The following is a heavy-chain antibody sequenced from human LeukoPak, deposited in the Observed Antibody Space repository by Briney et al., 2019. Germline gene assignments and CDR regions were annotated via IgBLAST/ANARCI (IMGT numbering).Heavy chain of an antibody. CDR2: ISAYNGNT. CDR1: GYTFTSYG. J-gene: IGHJ6*02. Sequence: ASVKVSCKASGYTFTSYGISWVRQAPGQGREWMGWISAYNGNTNYAQKLQGRVTMTSDTSTSTAYMELRSLRSDDTAVYYCARLKGSTSSIYYYYGMDVWGQGTTVTVSS. D-gene: IGHD2-2*01. V-gene: IGHV1-18*01. CDR3: ARLKGSTSSIYYYYGMDV.